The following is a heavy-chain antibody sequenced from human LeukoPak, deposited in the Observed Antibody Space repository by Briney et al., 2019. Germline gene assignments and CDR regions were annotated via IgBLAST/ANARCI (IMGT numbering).Heavy chain of an antibody. CDR2: IYYSGST. CDR3: ASYCGGDCYVDY. D-gene: IGHD2-21*01. Sequence: SQTLSLTCTVSGGSISSGDYYWSWIRQPPGKGLEWIGYIYYSGSTYYNPSLKSRVTISVDTSKNQFSLKLSSVAAADTAVYYCASYCGGDCYVDYWGQGTLVTVSS. CDR1: GGSISSGDYY. J-gene: IGHJ4*02. V-gene: IGHV4-30-4*08.